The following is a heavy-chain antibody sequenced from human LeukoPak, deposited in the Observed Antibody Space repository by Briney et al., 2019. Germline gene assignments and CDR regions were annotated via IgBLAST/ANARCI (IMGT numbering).Heavy chain of an antibody. CDR1: GYTFTSYD. J-gene: IGHJ4*02. V-gene: IGHV1-8*01. CDR2: MNANSGNT. Sequence: GGSVKVSCKASGYTFTSYDINWVRQATGQGLEWVGWMNANSGNTGYAQKFQGRVTMTRNTSISTPYMELSSLRSEDTAVYYCARSLPGDSFDYWGQGNLVTVSS. D-gene: IGHD4-17*01. CDR3: ARSLPGDSFDY.